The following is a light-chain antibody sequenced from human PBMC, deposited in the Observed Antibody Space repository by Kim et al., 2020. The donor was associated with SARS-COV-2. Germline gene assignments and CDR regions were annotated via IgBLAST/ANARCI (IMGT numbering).Light chain of an antibody. CDR1: SSNVGLHF. Sequence: GQRVTYSCSGSSSNVGLHFVNWYQQLPGTAPKVFIYNDNQRPSGVPDRLSGYRSGTSASLAISGLQSEDEADYYCATWDVSLNGWVFGGGTQLTVL. J-gene: IGLJ3*02. V-gene: IGLV1-44*01. CDR3: ATWDVSLNGWV. CDR2: NDN.